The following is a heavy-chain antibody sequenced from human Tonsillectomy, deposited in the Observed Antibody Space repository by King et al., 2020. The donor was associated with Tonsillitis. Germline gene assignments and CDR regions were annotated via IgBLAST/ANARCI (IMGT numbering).Heavy chain of an antibody. Sequence: QLQESGPGLVKPSETLSLTCAVSGYSISSVYYWGWIRQPPGKGLEWIGSIYHSGSTYYNPSLKSRVTISVDTSKNQFSLKLSSVTAADTAVYYCARDRGITMIVVVEKKEWYFDLWGRGTLVTVSS. CDR3: ARDRGITMIVVVEKKEWYFDL. D-gene: IGHD3-22*01. CDR1: GYSISSVYY. J-gene: IGHJ2*01. V-gene: IGHV4-38-2*02. CDR2: IYHSGST.